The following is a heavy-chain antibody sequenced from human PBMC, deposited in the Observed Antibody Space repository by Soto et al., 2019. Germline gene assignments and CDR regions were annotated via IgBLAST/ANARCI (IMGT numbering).Heavy chain of an antibody. V-gene: IGHV3-53*01. Sequence: PGGSLRLSCAASGFIVTSNYMSWVRQAPGKGLEWVPVIYSDGTTNYAESVKGRFTISRDKSKNTVFLQMSSLRAEDTAVYYCAKGGPGASSGLFESWGQGTLVTVSS. CDR3: AKGGPGASSGLFES. D-gene: IGHD3-10*01. CDR1: GFIVTSNY. J-gene: IGHJ4*02. CDR2: IYSDGTT.